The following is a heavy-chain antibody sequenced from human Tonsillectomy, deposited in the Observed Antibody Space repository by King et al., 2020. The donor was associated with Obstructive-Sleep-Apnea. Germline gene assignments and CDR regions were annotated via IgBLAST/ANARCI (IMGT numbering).Heavy chain of an antibody. D-gene: IGHD1-26*01. CDR3: ARVPRELPVDY. CDR2: IYYSGRT. Sequence: QLQESGPGLVKPSETLSLTCTVSGGSISSSRYYWGWIRQPPGKGLEWIGSIYYSGRTYYNPSLKSRVTISLDTSKNQFSLKLSSVTAADTAVYYCARVPRELPVDYWGQGTLVTVSS. V-gene: IGHV4-39*07. J-gene: IGHJ4*02. CDR1: GGSISSSRYY.